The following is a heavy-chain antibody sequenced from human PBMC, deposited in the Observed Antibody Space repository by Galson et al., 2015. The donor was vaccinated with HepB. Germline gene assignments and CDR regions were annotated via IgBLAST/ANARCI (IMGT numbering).Heavy chain of an antibody. V-gene: IGHV3-30-3*01. CDR2: ISTDGNND. CDR3: ARPNRVAMVRFEY. CDR1: GFSFGDYA. D-gene: IGHD5-12*01. Sequence: SLRLSCAASGFSFGDYAMHWVRQAPGKELEWVAIISTDGNNDYYADSVKGRFTISRDNSKNTLYLQMNSLTTEDTAVYYCARPNRVAMVRFEYWGQGTRVTASS. J-gene: IGHJ4*02.